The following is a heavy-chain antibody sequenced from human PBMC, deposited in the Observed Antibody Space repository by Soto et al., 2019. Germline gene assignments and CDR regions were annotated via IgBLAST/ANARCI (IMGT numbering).Heavy chain of an antibody. Sequence: EGSLRLSCAASGFTFSSYSMNWVRQAPGKGLEWVSSISSSSSYIYYADSVKGRFTISRDNAKNSLYLQMNSLRAEDTAVYYCARADRSVRGMDVWGQGTTVTVSS. V-gene: IGHV3-21*01. CDR2: ISSSSSYI. CDR1: GFTFSSYS. J-gene: IGHJ6*02. CDR3: ARADRSVRGMDV. D-gene: IGHD1-26*01.